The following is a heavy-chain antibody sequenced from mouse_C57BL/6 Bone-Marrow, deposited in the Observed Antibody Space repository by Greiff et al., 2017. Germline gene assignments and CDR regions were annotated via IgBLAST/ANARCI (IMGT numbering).Heavy chain of an antibody. J-gene: IGHJ1*03. CDR2: ISSGSSTI. V-gene: IGHV5-17*01. D-gene: IGHD1-1*01. Sequence: VQGVESGGGLVKPGGSLKLSCAASGFTFSDYGMHWVRQAPEKGLEWVAYISSGSSTIYYADTVKGRFTISRDNAKNTLFLQMTSLRSEDTAMYYCARNYYGSSYRSRYFDVWGTGTTVTVSS. CDR1: GFTFSDYG. CDR3: ARNYYGSSYRSRYFDV.